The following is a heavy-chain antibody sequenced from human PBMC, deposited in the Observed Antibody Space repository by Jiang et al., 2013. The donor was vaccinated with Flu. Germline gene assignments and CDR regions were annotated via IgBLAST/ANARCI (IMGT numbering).Heavy chain of an antibody. CDR1: GDSVSSNSAA. CDR2: TYYRSKWYN. CDR3: ARDREYSSSWYEGDYYYYGMDV. Sequence: SQTLSLTCAISGDSVSSNSAAWNWIRQSPSRGLEWLGRTYYRSKWYNDYAVSVKSRITINPDTSKNQFSLQLNSVTPEDTAVYYCARDREYSSSWYEGDYYYYGMDVWGQGTTVTVSS. D-gene: IGHD6-13*01. V-gene: IGHV6-1*01. J-gene: IGHJ6*02.